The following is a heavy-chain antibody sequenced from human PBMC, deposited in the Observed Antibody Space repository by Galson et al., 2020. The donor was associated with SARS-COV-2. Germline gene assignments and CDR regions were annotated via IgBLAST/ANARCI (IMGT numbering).Heavy chain of an antibody. D-gene: IGHD6-19*01. CDR1: GGSISSSSYY. Sequence: SETLSLTCTVSGGSISSSSYYWGWIRQPPGKGLEWIGSIYYSGSTYYNPSLKSRVTISVDTSKNQFSLKLSSVTAADTAVYYCASGSSSGWTPFDYWGQGTLVTVSS. J-gene: IGHJ4*02. V-gene: IGHV4-39*07. CDR3: ASGSSSGWTPFDY. CDR2: IYYSGST.